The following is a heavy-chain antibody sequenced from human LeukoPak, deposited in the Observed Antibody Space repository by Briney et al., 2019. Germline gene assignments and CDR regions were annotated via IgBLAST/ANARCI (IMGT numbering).Heavy chain of an antibody. CDR2: FIPIYSTA. CDR3: ARDMTPLRLYYMDV. CDR1: GGTFSSYA. J-gene: IGHJ6*03. Sequence: SVKVSCKSSGGTFSSYAISWVRQAPGQGLEWMGGFIPIYSTASDAQKFQGRVTITADESTSTAYMELSSLRSEDTAVYYCARDMTPLRLYYMDVWGKGTTVTVSS. V-gene: IGHV1-69*01.